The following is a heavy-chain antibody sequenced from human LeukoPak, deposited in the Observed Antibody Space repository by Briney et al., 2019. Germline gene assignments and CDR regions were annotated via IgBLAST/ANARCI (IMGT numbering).Heavy chain of an antibody. V-gene: IGHV4-4*07. CDR2: IYTSGST. J-gene: IGHJ4*02. Sequence: SETLSLTCTVSGDSISSYYWSWIRQPAGKGLEWIGRIYTSGSTNYNPSLKSRVTMPLDTSKPQISLKFSSVTSADTAVYYCARGQRRLQDYWGQGTPVTVSS. CDR3: ARGQRRLQDY. CDR1: GDSISSYY.